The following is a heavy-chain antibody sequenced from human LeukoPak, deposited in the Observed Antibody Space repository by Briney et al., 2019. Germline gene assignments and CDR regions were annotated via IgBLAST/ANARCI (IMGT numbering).Heavy chain of an antibody. CDR1: GYTFTSYG. CDR2: MNPNSGNT. V-gene: IGHV1-8*01. D-gene: IGHD6-19*01. CDR3: ARGLSIAVAGVCGY. J-gene: IGHJ4*02. Sequence: ASVKVSCKASGYTFTSYGINWVRQATGQGLEWMGWMNPNSGNTGYAQKFQGRVTMTKNTSISTAYMELSSLRSEDTAVYYCARGLSIAVAGVCGYWGQGTLVTVSS.